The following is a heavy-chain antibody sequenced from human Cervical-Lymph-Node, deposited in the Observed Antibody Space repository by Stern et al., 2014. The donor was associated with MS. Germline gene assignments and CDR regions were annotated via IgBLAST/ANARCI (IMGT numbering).Heavy chain of an antibody. CDR1: GFSVTNYW. D-gene: IGHD3-16*01. V-gene: IGHV5-51*01. CDR3: AAGESYEFFDY. Sequence: EVQLVESGADVKKPGESLKISCKGSGFSVTNYWIGWVRQMPGKGLEWMGIIYFDDSETRYSPSLQGQVTTSADKSISTAYLQWSSLKASDTAMYYCAAGESYEFFDYWGQGTLVTVSS. CDR2: IYFDDSET. J-gene: IGHJ4*02.